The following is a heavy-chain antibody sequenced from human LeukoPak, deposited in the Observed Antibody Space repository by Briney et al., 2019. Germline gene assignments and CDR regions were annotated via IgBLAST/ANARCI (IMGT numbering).Heavy chain of an antibody. V-gene: IGHV4-61*02. D-gene: IGHD7-27*01. J-gene: IGHJ3*02. CDR3: GRQGSWGLAFHDAFDI. CDR1: GGSVSSGSYY. Sequence: PSETLSLTCTVSGGSVSSGSYYWSWIRQPAGKGLEWIGRIYTSGSTNYNPSLKSRVTISVDTSKNQFSLKLSSVTAADTAVYYCGRQGSWGLAFHDAFDIWGQGTMVTVSS. CDR2: IYTSGST.